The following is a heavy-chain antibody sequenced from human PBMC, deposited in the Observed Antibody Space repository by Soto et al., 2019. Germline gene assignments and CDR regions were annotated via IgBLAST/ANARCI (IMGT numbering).Heavy chain of an antibody. D-gene: IGHD1-26*01. CDR2: ISGSGST. V-gene: IGHV3-23*01. Sequence: PVGSLRLSCAASGFTFSDYWMSWVRQAPGKGLEWVSAISGSGSTFYADSVKGRFTISRDNSKNTLYLQMNSLRAEDTAVYYCAKDYLRWAQSWGQGTLVTVSS. CDR3: AKDYLRWAQS. CDR1: GFTFSDYW. J-gene: IGHJ5*02.